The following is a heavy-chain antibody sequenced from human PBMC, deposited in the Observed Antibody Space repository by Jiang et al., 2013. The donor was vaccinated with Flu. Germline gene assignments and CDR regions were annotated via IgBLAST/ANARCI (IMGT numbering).Heavy chain of an antibody. V-gene: IGHV4-59*08. Sequence: GSGLVKPSETLSLTCTVSGASINTYYWTWIRQPPGKGLEWIGNIHHSGSTEHHPSLKSRVTMSLDTSKNQVSLKLSSVTAADTAVYYCAGFCAGGTCPDHWGHGTLVTVSS. CDR1: GASINTYY. D-gene: IGHD2-15*01. J-gene: IGHJ4*01. CDR2: IHHSGST. CDR3: AGFCAGGTCPDH.